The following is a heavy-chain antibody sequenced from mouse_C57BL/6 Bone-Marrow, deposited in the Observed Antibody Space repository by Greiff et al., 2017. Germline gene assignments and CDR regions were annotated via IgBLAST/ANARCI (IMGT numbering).Heavy chain of an antibody. D-gene: IGHD1-1*01. CDR3: ARGAPPYYYGSSFYAMDY. J-gene: IGHJ4*01. CDR1: GFTFSSYA. Sequence: EVQLQQSGEGLVKPGGSLKLSCAASGFTFSSYAMSWVRQTPEKRLEWVAYISSGGGYIYYPDNVKGRFTISRDNAKNNLYLQMSHLKSEDTAMYYCARGAPPYYYGSSFYAMDYWGQGTSVTVSS. V-gene: IGHV5S21*01. CDR2: ISSGGGYI.